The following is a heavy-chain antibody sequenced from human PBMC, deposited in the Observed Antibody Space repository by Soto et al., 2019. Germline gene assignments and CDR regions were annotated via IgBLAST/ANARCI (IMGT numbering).Heavy chain of an antibody. CDR2: IYSGGST. J-gene: IGHJ3*02. CDR1: GFTVSSNY. D-gene: IGHD2-15*01. V-gene: IGHV3-66*01. Sequence: EVQLVESGGGLVQPGGSLRLSCAASGFTVSSNYMSWVRQAPGKGLEWVSVIYSGGSTYYVDSVKGRFTISRDNSKNTLYLQMNSLRAEDTAVYYCARERCSGGSCYSYPDAFDIWGQGTMVTVSS. CDR3: ARERCSGGSCYSYPDAFDI.